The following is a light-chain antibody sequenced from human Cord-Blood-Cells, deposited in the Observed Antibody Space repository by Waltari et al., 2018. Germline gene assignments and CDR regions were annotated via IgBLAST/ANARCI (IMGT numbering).Light chain of an antibody. J-gene: IGLJ3*02. Sequence: QSALTQPASVSGSPGQSITISCTGTSSDVGGYTYVSCYQQHPGKAPKLMIYDVSNRPSGVSNRFSGSKSGNTASLTISGLQAEDEADYYCSSYTSSSTLTVFGGGTKLTVL. CDR3: SSYTSSSTLTV. CDR2: DVS. CDR1: SSDVGGYTY. V-gene: IGLV2-14*01.